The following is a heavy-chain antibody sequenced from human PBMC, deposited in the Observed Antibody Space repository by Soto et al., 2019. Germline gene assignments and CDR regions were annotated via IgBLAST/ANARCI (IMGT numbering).Heavy chain of an antibody. CDR3: ARGRYCLSGRCFPNWFDS. D-gene: IGHD2-15*01. V-gene: IGHV4-30-4*01. Sequence: SETLSLTCSVSGDSISTVDYFWAWIRQPPGQALEYIGYIYKSATTYYNPSFESRVAISLDTSKSQFSLNVTSVTAADTAVYFCARGRYCLSGRCFPNWFDSWGQGTLVTVSS. CDR2: IYKSATT. CDR1: GDSISTVDYF. J-gene: IGHJ5*01.